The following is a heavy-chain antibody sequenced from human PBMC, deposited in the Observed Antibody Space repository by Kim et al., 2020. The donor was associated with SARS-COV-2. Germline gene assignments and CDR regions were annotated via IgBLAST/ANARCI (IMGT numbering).Heavy chain of an antibody. V-gene: IGHV3-72*01. CDR2: T. D-gene: IGHD6-25*01. J-gene: IGHJ6*02. Sequence: TTYAPSVKSRFIVSRKNSENSLYLQMNSLKIEDTAVYYCARDTAAAMDVWGQGTAVTVSS. CDR3: ARDTAAAMDV.